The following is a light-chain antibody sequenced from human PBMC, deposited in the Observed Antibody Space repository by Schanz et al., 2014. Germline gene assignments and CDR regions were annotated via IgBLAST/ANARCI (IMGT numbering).Light chain of an antibody. J-gene: IGKJ1*01. Sequence: EIVLTQSPATLSLSPGERATLSCRASETVTTYLAWYQQKPGQAPRLLIYGASSRATGIPDRFSGSGSGTDFTLTISRLEPEDVATYYCQKYDRAPWTFGQGTRVEIK. CDR3: QKYDRAPWT. V-gene: IGKV3-20*01. CDR2: GAS. CDR1: ETVTTY.